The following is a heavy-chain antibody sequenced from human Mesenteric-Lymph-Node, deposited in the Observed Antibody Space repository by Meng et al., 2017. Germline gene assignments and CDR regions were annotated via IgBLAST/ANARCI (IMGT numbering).Heavy chain of an antibody. CDR1: GFTFSNYW. J-gene: IGHJ4*02. D-gene: IGHD1-14*01. CDR3: ARGYRDY. CDR2: IWSHGGKT. V-gene: IGHV3-74*01. Sequence: EVQLVESGGGLVQPGGSLRLSCAASGFTFSNYWTHWVRQAPGKGLVWVAVIWSHGGKTEHADSSRFTISRDNSKDMLYLQMNSLRVEDTAVYYCARGYRDYWSQGTLVTVSS.